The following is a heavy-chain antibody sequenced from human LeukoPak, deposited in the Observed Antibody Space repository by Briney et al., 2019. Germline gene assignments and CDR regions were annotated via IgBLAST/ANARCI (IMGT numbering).Heavy chain of an antibody. CDR1: GYSFTTYW. CDR3: ARRDSSGWFDHLDY. V-gene: IGHV5-51*01. J-gene: IGHJ4*02. CDR2: IYPGDSDT. Sequence: ESLKISCKGSGYSFTTYWIGWVRQMPGKGLEWVGIIYPGDSDTRYSPSFQGQVTISADKSISIAYLQWSSLKASDTAMYYCARRDSSGWFDHLDYWGQGTLVTVSS. D-gene: IGHD6-19*01.